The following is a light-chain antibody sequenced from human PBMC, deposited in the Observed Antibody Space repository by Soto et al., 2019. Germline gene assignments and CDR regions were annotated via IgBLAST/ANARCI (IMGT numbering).Light chain of an antibody. CDR2: EVT. CDR1: SSDIGGYNL. Sequence: QSVLTQSASVSGSPGQSITISCTGTSSDIGGYNLVSWYQQHPGKAPKLRIYEVTNRPSGVSNRFSGSKSGNTASLTISGLQAEDEGYYYCTSFTTSRTLVFGGGTKVTVL. CDR3: TSFTTSRTLV. J-gene: IGLJ3*02. V-gene: IGLV2-14*02.